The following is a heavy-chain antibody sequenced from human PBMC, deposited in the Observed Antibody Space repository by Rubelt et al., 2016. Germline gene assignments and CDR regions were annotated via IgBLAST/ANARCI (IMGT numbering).Heavy chain of an antibody. Sequence: QVQLQDSGPGLVKPSGTLSLTCAVSGGSISRGNWWSWVRQPPGKGLEWIGKIFHSGSTDYNPSLKSRVTMSVDKSKNQFSPKLTSVAAADTAVYYCASPLESRSYLGDTFDIWGQGTMVTVSS. D-gene: IGHD3-16*02. J-gene: IGHJ3*02. CDR3: ASPLESRSYLGDTFDI. V-gene: IGHV4-4*02. CDR1: GGSISRGNW. CDR2: IFHSGST.